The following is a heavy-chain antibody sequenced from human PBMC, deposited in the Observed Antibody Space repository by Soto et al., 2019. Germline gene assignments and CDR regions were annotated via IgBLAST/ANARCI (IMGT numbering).Heavy chain of an antibody. D-gene: IGHD4-4*01. J-gene: IGHJ6*02. CDR2: INAGNGNK. Sequence: QVQLVQSGAEVKKPGASVKVSCNASGYTFTSYAMHWLRQAPGQRLEWMGWINAGNGNKKYSQKFQGRVTISRDTSASTAYMELRSLRSEDTAVYYCAGSYSNYGQGGMDVWGQGTTVTVSS. CDR1: GYTFTSYA. V-gene: IGHV1-3*01. CDR3: AGSYSNYGQGGMDV.